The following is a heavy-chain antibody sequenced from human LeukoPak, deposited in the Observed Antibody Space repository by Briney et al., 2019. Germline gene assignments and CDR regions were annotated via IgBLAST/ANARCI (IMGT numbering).Heavy chain of an antibody. V-gene: IGHV1-8*01. CDR3: ATSYDYGDYDDY. CDR2: MNPNSGNT. CDR1: GYTFTSYD. D-gene: IGHD4-17*01. Sequence: ASVKVSCKAFGYTFTSYDINWVRQAAGQGLEWMGWMNPNSGNTGYAQKFQGRVTMTRNTSISTAYMELSSLRSEDTAVYYCATSYDYGDYDDYWGQGTLVTVSS. J-gene: IGHJ4*02.